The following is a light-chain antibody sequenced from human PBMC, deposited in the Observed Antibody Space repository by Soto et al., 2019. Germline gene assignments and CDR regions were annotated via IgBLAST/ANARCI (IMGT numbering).Light chain of an antibody. J-gene: IGKJ1*01. V-gene: IGKV1-39*01. Sequence: DIQLTQSPSSLSASVGDRVTITCRASQPISSHLNWFQQKPGKAPRLLIYAGSRLLGGVPLRFSASESGTDSTLTISSLQPEDFATYFCQKSYTIPRTFGLGTRVEIK. CDR3: QKSYTIPRT. CDR2: AGS. CDR1: QPISSH.